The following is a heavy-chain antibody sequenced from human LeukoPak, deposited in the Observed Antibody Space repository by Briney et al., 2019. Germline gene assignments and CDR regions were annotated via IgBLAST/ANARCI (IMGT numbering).Heavy chain of an antibody. CDR3: ARGKDDAFDI. CDR1: GFMVSSNY. V-gene: IGHV3-53*01. J-gene: IGHJ3*02. CDR2: IYSGGST. Sequence: PGGSLRLSCAASGFMVSSNYMSWVRQAPGKGLEWVSVIYSGGSTYYADSVKGRFTISGDNSKNTLYLQMNSLRAEDTAMYYCARGKDDAFDIWGQGTMVTVSS.